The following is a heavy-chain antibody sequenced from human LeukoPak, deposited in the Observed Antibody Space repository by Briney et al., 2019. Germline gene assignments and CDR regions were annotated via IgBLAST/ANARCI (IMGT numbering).Heavy chain of an antibody. J-gene: IGHJ6*03. CDR3: AKEGTYSSGWYSDYYYYMDV. D-gene: IGHD6-19*01. V-gene: IGHV3-48*03. Sequence: GGSLRLSCAASGFTFSSYEMNWVRQAPGKGLEWVSYISSSGSIIYYADSVKGRFTISRDNSKNTLYLQMNSLRAEDTAVYYCAKEGTYSSGWYSDYYYYMDVWGKGTTVTISS. CDR1: GFTFSSYE. CDR2: ISSSGSII.